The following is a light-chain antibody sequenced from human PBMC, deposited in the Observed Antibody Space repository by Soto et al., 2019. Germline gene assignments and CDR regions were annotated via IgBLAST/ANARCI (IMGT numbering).Light chain of an antibody. CDR2: AAS. CDR3: QQSYSAPRT. Sequence: DIQTTQSPSSLSASVGDRVTITCRASQSIDSYLNWYQQKPGKAPKVLIYAASSLQSGVPSRFSGSGSGTDFTLTISSLQPEDFATYYCQQSYSAPRTFGQGTKVEIK. CDR1: QSIDSY. V-gene: IGKV1-39*01. J-gene: IGKJ1*01.